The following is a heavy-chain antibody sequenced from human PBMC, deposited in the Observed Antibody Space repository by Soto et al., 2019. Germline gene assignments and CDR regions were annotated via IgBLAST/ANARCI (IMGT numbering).Heavy chain of an antibody. D-gene: IGHD3-3*01. V-gene: IGHV3-9*01. J-gene: IGHJ4*02. CDR1: GFTFDDYA. CDR2: ISWNSDSR. Sequence: EVQLVQSGGGLVQPGRSLRLSCAASGFTFDDYAMHWVRQAPGKGLEWVSGISWNSDSRGYADSVKGRFTISRDNDKNPLYLKMHSLREEDTALYYCAKGLTIFGGFYYWGQGTLVTVSS. CDR3: AKGLTIFGGFYY.